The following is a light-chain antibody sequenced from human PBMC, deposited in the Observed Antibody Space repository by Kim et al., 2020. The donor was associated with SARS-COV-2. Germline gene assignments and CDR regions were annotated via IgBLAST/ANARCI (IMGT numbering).Light chain of an antibody. CDR2: DEN. CDR3: CSRDSTAKDYV. CDR1: SLRKSY. J-gene: IGLJ1*01. Sequence: LVQTVRITCQGDSLRKSYASWYQQKPGQAPILVMSDENNRPSGIPDRFSGSSSGSTASLTITGAQAEDEADYYCCSRDSTAKDYVFGTGTKVTDL. V-gene: IGLV3-19*01.